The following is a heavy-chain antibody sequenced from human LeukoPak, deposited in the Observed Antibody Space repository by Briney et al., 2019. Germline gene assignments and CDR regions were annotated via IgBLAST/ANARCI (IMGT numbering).Heavy chain of an antibody. J-gene: IGHJ6*02. Sequence: GGSLRLSCAASGFTFSSYGMHWVRQAPGKGLEWVAVISYDGSNKYYADSVKGRFTISRDNSKNTLYLQMNSLRAEDTAVYYCAKPLEVRGVIGGMDVWGQGTTVTVSS. V-gene: IGHV3-30*18. D-gene: IGHD3-10*01. CDR3: AKPLEVRGVIGGMDV. CDR2: ISYDGSNK. CDR1: GFTFSSYG.